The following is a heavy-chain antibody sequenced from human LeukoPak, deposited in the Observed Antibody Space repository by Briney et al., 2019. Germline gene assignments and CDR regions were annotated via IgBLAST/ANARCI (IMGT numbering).Heavy chain of an antibody. CDR3: ARGKSYDSSGYYSN. Sequence: GESLRISCKGSGYSFTTYWIGWVRQMPGKGLEWIGIIYPGDSDTRYSPSFQGHVTISADKSISTAYLQWSSLKASDTAMYYCARGKSYDSSGYYSNWGQGTPVTVSS. J-gene: IGHJ4*02. V-gene: IGHV5-51*01. CDR1: GYSFTTYW. CDR2: IYPGDSDT. D-gene: IGHD3-22*01.